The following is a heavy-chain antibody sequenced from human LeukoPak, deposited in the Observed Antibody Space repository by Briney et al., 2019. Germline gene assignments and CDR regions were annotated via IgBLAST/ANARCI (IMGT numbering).Heavy chain of an antibody. Sequence: APVKVSCKASGGTFSSYAISWVRQAPGPGLEWMGRIIPIFGTANYAQKFQGRVTITTDESTSTAYMELSSLRSEDTAVYYCARDRGYGGNSGSDYWGQGTLVTVSS. J-gene: IGHJ4*02. CDR2: IIPIFGTA. D-gene: IGHD4-23*01. CDR3: ARDRGYGGNSGSDY. CDR1: GGTFSSYA. V-gene: IGHV1-69*05.